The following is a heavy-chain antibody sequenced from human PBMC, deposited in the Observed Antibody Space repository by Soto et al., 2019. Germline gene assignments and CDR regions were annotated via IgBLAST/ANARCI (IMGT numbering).Heavy chain of an antibody. CDR3: ARSKRSPAIQDAH. V-gene: IGHV1-2*02. J-gene: IGHJ1*01. CDR1: GYTFTDYF. CDR2: INPKSGGT. D-gene: IGHD2-21*02. Sequence: ASVKVSCKASGYTFTDYFIHWVRQAPGQGLEWMGWINPKSGGTNYAPNFQGRVTMTRDTSTSTAYMELTWLRFDDTAVHYCARSKRSPAIQDAHCGQRTLVSVSS.